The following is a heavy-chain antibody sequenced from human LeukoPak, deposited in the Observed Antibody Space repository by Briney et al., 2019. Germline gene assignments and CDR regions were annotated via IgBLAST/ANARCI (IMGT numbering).Heavy chain of an antibody. CDR3: VRGGRVVKSLFGMDV. CDR2: ISYSGST. Sequence: SETLSLTCTVSGGSISTYYWCWIRQSPGKGLEWIGYISYSGSTNYNPSLKSRVTISVDRPENQFSLKLSSVTAADTAVYYCVRGGRVVKSLFGMDVWGQGTTVTVSS. J-gene: IGHJ6*02. V-gene: IGHV4-59*01. D-gene: IGHD3-3*01. CDR1: GGSISTYY.